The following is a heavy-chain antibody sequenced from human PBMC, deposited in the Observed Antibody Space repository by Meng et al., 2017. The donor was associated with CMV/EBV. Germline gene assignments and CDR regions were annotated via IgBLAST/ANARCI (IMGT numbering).Heavy chain of an antibody. CDR3: ARRSPPADPGGLYYYYGMDV. CDR2: IIPIFGTA. V-gene: IGHV1-69*05. CDR1: GGTFSSYA. D-gene: IGHD2-2*01. J-gene: IGHJ6*02. Sequence: SVKVSCKASGGTFSSYAISWVRQAPGQGLEWMGGIIPIFGTANYAQKFQGRVTITTDESTSTAYMELSSLRSEDTAVYYCARRSPPADPGGLYYYYGMDVWGQGTTVTVSS.